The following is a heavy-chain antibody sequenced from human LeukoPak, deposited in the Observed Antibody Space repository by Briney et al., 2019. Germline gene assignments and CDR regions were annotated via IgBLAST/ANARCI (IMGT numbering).Heavy chain of an antibody. CDR1: GFTSSNYN. D-gene: IGHD3-22*01. J-gene: IGHJ4*02. CDR3: ASIYDSSGYQPFDY. Sequence: GGSLRLSCAASGFTSSNYNMNWVRQAPGKGLEWVSYISSSGSTIYYADSVKGRFTISRDNAKNSLYMQMNSLRAEDTAVYYCASIYDSSGYQPFDYWGQGALVTVSS. V-gene: IGHV3-48*04. CDR2: ISSSGSTI.